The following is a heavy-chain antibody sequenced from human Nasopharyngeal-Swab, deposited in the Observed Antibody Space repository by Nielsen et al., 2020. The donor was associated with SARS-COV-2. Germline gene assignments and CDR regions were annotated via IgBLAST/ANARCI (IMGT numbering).Heavy chain of an antibody. D-gene: IGHD6-13*01. Sequence: ASVKVSCKASGYNFTTYDFNWVRQATGQGLEWMGWMNPNSGNTGYAQKFQGRVTMTRSTSISTAYMELSSLRSEDTAVYYCARAGAAAPGVYYGMDVWGQGTTVTVSS. CDR3: ARAGAAAPGVYYGMDV. CDR2: MNPNSGNT. V-gene: IGHV1-8*01. J-gene: IGHJ6*02. CDR1: GYNFTTYD.